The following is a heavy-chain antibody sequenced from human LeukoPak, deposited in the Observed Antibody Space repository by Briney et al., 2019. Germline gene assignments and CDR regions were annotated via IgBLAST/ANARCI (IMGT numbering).Heavy chain of an antibody. V-gene: IGHV5-51*01. Sequence: GESLKISCKDSGYSFTTYWIGWVRQMPGKGLEWMGIICPGDSDTRYSPSFQGQVTISVDRSISTTYLQWSSLKASDTAMYYCARRGNYYGLDVWGQGTTVTVSS. CDR1: GYSFTTYW. CDR2: ICPGDSDT. J-gene: IGHJ6*02. D-gene: IGHD3-10*01. CDR3: ARRGNYYGLDV.